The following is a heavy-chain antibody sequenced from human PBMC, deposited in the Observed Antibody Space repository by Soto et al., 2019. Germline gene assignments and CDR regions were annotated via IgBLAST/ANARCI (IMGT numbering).Heavy chain of an antibody. CDR3: AKVRWGDSSVWYYRDNWLDT. CDR1: GVPIDQYY. D-gene: IGHD6-19*01. V-gene: IGHV4-59*01. CDR2: ILHRGGT. J-gene: IGHJ5*02. Sequence: SETLSLTCHVSGVPIDQYYWTWIRQSPGRGLEWIGYILHRGGTNYNPSLKSRVTISADVSESLVSLTMTSVTDADTALYYCAKVRWGDSSVWYYRDNWLDTWGRGTLVTVSS.